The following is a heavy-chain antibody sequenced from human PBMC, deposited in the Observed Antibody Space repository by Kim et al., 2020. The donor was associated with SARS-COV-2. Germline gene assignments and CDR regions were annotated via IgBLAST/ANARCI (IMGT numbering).Heavy chain of an antibody. Sequence: SETLSLTCAVSGGSISSSNWWSWVRQPPGKGLEWIGEIYHSGSTNYNPSLKSRVTISVDKSKNQFSLKLSSVTAADTAVYYCARVGYSSGWYYLYGMDVWGQGTTVTVSS. V-gene: IGHV4-4*02. J-gene: IGHJ6*02. CDR1: GGSISSSNW. CDR2: IYHSGST. CDR3: ARVGYSSGWYYLYGMDV. D-gene: IGHD6-19*01.